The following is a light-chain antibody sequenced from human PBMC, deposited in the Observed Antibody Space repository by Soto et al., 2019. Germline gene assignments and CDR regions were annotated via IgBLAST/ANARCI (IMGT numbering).Light chain of an antibody. CDR2: AAS. CDR3: QQSYNTYTWT. CDR1: QSISSF. J-gene: IGKJ1*01. V-gene: IGKV1-39*01. Sequence: DIQMTQSPSSLSTSFGDRVTITCRASQSISSFLNWYQQKPGKAPKLLVYAASILQSGVPSRFSGSYSGTDFTLAISGLQHEDFANYYCQQSYNTYTWTFGQGTKVDIK.